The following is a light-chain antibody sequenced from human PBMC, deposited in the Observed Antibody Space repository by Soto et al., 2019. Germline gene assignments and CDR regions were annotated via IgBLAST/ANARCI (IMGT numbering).Light chain of an antibody. V-gene: IGLV2-14*01. CDR3: SSYTSSSTLLYV. CDR1: SSDVVGYNY. J-gene: IGLJ1*01. CDR2: EVS. Sequence: QSALTQPASVSGSPGQSITISCTGTSSDVVGYNYVSWYQQHPGKAPKLMIYEVSNRPSGVSNRFSGSKSGNTASLTISGLQAEDEADYYCSSYTSSSTLLYVFGTGTKVTAL.